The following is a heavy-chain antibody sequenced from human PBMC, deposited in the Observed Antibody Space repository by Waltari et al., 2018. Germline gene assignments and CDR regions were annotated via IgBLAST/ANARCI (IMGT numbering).Heavy chain of an antibody. Sequence: EVQLVESGGGLIQPGWSLRLSCSASGFTVSNNYITWVRQAPGKGLEWVSVIYSGGGTYYADSVRGRFTISRDKVKNTVYLQMNSLRAEDTAVYYCGNIGAFDIWGQGTMVTVSS. D-gene: IGHD5-12*01. CDR3: GNIGAFDI. CDR1: GFTVSNNY. CDR2: IYSGGGT. J-gene: IGHJ3*02. V-gene: IGHV3-53*01.